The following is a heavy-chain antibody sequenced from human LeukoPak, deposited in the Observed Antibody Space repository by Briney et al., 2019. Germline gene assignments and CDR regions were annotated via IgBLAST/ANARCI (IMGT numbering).Heavy chain of an antibody. CDR1: GFTFSSYS. J-gene: IGHJ3*02. Sequence: GGSLRLSCAGSGFTFSSYSMNWVRQAPGKGLELVSSISSSSIYIYYADSVKGRFTISRDNAKNSLYLQMNSLRAEDTAVYYCARGYSNYGYAFEIWGQGTMVTVSS. V-gene: IGHV3-21*01. CDR2: ISSSSIYI. CDR3: ARGYSNYGYAFEI. D-gene: IGHD4-11*01.